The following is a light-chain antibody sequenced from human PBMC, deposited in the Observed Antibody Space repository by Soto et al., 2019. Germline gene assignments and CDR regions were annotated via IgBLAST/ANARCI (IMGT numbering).Light chain of an antibody. CDR3: AAWDDRLNGCV. V-gene: IGLV1-44*01. Sequence: QYVLTQPPSASGTPGQRVTISCSGSSSNIGTYSVSWYQQFPGTAPRLLIYSDNQRPSGVPDRFSASKSGASASLAISGLQSEDESDFYCAAWDDRLNGCVFGTGTKVTVL. J-gene: IGLJ1*01. CDR1: SSNIGTYS. CDR2: SDN.